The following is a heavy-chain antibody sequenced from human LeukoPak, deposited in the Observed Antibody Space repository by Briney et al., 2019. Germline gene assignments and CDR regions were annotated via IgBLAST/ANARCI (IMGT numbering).Heavy chain of an antibody. CDR2: IHHRGST. D-gene: IGHD4-23*01. J-gene: IGHJ4*02. V-gene: IGHV4-4*02. CDR1: GGSISSIHW. CDR3: LYGGNSGDWVY. Sequence: SETLSLICAVSGGSISSIHWWGWVRPPPGAGLGWIGEIHHRGSTNYNPSLKSRVTLSLDKSENQFSLNLYSVTAADTAVYYCLYGGNSGDWVYWGQGTLVTVSS.